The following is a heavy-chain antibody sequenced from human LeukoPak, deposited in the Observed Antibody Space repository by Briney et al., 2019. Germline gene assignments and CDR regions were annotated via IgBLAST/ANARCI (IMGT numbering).Heavy chain of an antibody. V-gene: IGHV1-3*01. Sequence: ASVKVSCTASGYTFTSYAMHWVRQAPGQRLEWMGWINAGNGNTKYSQKFQGRVTITRDTSASTAYMELSSLRSEDTAVCYCASYLYSSGWYYPLDYWGQGTLVTVSS. CDR3: ASYLYSSGWYYPLDY. J-gene: IGHJ4*02. CDR1: GYTFTSYA. CDR2: INAGNGNT. D-gene: IGHD6-19*01.